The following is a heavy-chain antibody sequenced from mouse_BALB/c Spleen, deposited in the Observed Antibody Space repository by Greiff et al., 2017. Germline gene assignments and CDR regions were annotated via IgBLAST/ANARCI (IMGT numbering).Heavy chain of an antibody. CDR3: ARDRYYGSSYAMDY. CDR2: IWGDGST. CDR1: GFSLTGYG. V-gene: IGHV2-6-7*01. J-gene: IGHJ4*01. D-gene: IGHD1-1*01. Sequence: QVQLKESGPGLVAPSQSLSITCTVSGFSLTGYGVNWVRQPPGKGLEWLGMIWGDGSTDYNSALKSRLSISKDNSKSQVFLKMNSLQTDDTARYDCARDRYYGSSYAMDYWGQGTSVTVSS.